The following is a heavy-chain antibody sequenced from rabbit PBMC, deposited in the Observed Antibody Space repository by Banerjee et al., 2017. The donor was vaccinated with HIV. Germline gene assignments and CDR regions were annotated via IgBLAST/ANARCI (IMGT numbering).Heavy chain of an antibody. CDR2: IAADSSSTT. D-gene: IGHD6-1*01. CDR1: GFSFSSSYY. CDR3: VRYATTKSYYL. J-gene: IGHJ4*01. V-gene: IGHV1S40*01. Sequence: QSLEESGGDLVKPGASLTLTCTASGFSFSSSYYMCWVRQAPGKGLEWIACIAADSSSTTYYASWAKGRFTISKTSSTTVNLQMTSLTAADTATYFCVRYATTKSYYLWGPGTLVTVS.